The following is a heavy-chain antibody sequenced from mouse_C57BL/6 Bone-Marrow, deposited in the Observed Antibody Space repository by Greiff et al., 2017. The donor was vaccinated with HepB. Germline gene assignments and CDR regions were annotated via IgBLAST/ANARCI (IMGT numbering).Heavy chain of an antibody. CDR2: IYPGSGST. D-gene: IGHD1-1*01. V-gene: IGHV1-55*01. CDR1: GYTFTSYW. CDR3: ARHYYGSYAMDY. J-gene: IGHJ4*01. Sequence: QVQLKQPGAELVKPGASVKMSCKASGYTFTSYWITWVKQRPGQGLEWIGDIYPGSGSTNYNEKFKSKATLTVDTSSSTAYMQLSSLTSEDSAVYYCARHYYGSYAMDYWGQGTSVTVSS.